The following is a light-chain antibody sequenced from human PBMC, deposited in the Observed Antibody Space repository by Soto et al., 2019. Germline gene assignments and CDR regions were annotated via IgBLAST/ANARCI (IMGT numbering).Light chain of an antibody. CDR2: RAS. V-gene: IGKV1-5*03. J-gene: IGKJ4*01. CDR1: QSISSW. CDR3: QQYDSFALT. Sequence: DIQMTQSPSTLSASVGDRVIITCRASQSISSWLAWYQQKPGKAPKRLIYRASSLESGVPSRFSGSGSGTEFTLTISSLQPGDFATYYCQQYDSFALTFGGGTKVEIK.